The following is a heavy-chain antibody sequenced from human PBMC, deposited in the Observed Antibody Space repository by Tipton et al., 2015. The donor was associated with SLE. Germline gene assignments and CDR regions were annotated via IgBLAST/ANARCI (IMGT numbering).Heavy chain of an antibody. V-gene: IGHV3-53*04. CDR1: GFTVSSNY. Sequence: SLRLSCAASGFTVSSNYMSWVRQAPGKGLEWVSIIYSGGSTYYEDSVKGRFTISRHNSKNTLYLQMNSLRAEDTAVYYCARGGDNSAYYYMDVWGQGTTVTVSS. CDR2: IYSGGST. J-gene: IGHJ6*03. D-gene: IGHD3-22*01. CDR3: ARGGDNSAYYYMDV.